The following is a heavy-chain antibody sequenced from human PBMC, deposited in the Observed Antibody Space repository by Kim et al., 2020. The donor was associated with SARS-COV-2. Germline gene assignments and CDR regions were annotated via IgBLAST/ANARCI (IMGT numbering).Heavy chain of an antibody. J-gene: IGHJ6*02. V-gene: IGHV4-59*01. Sequence: GRTNSTPSRRSLVTISVDTSKNQFSLRLTSVTTADTAVYYCAKYYFYGLGVWGQGTMVTVSS. CDR3: AKYYFYGLGV. D-gene: IGHD3-16*01. CDR2: GRT.